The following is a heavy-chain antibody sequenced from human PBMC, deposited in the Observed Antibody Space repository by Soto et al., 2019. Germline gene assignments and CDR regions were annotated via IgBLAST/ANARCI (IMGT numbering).Heavy chain of an antibody. V-gene: IGHV1-3*01. CDR3: ARDYADIAVAGIPLLAH. CDR1: GFTFIKYA. D-gene: IGHD6-19*01. CDR2: INAGNGNT. J-gene: IGHJ4*01. Sequence: QVQLVQSGAEVKNPGASVNVSCKASGFTFIKYAMHWVRQAPGQRPEWMGWINAGNGNTRYSQRWQDRVTITRDTSASTVYMDLSSLRSEDTAVYYCARDYADIAVAGIPLLAHWGQGTLVTVSS.